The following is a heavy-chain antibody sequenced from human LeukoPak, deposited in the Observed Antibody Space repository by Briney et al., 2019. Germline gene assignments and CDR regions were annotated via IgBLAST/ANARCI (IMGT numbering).Heavy chain of an antibody. CDR1: GGTFSSYA. CDR2: IIPIFGTA. CDR3: ARDLPTIFGVVINNWFDP. Sequence: SVKVSCKASGGTFSSYAISWVRQAPGQGLEWMGGIIPIFGTANYAQKLQGRVTMTTDTSTSTAYMELRSLRSDDTAVYYCARDLPTIFGVVINNWFDPWGQGTLVTVSS. V-gene: IGHV1-69*05. D-gene: IGHD3-3*01. J-gene: IGHJ5*02.